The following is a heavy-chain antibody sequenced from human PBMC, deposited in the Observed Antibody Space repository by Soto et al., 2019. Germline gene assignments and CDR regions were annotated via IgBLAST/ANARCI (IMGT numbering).Heavy chain of an antibody. J-gene: IGHJ4*02. V-gene: IGHV3-33*01. CDR1: GFTFSSYG. D-gene: IGHD2-21*02. Sequence: GGSLRLSCAASGFTFSSYGMHWVRQAPGKGLEWVAVIWYDGSNKYYADSVKGRFTISRDNSKNTLYLQMNSLRAEDTAVYYCARESCGGHCYGPRSAFDYWGQGTLVTVSS. CDR2: IWYDGSNK. CDR3: ARESCGGHCYGPRSAFDY.